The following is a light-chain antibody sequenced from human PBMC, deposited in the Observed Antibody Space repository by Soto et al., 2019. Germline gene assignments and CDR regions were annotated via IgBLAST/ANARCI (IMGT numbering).Light chain of an antibody. CDR2: GAS. V-gene: IGKV3-15*01. CDR1: QSVGHS. CDR3: QQYNNWPPLT. J-gene: IGKJ4*01. Sequence: EVVMTQAPATLSVSPGERATLSCRASQSVGHSLAWYQHKPGQAPRLLIYGASTRATGIPARFSGIGSGTQFTLTISSLQSEEFAVYFCQQYNNWPPLTFGGGTKVEIK.